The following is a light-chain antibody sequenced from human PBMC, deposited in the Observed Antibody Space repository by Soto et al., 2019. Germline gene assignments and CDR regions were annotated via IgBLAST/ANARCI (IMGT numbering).Light chain of an antibody. CDR3: QQHGSSPPSWT. CDR1: QSLSSSY. Sequence: ETVLTQSPGTLSLSPGERATLFCRASQSLSSSYLAWYQQRPGQAPRLLIYGTSSRATGIPDRFSGSGSGTDFTLTISRLEPEDVAVYYCQQHGSSPPSWTFGQGSKVEIK. J-gene: IGKJ1*01. CDR2: GTS. V-gene: IGKV3-20*01.